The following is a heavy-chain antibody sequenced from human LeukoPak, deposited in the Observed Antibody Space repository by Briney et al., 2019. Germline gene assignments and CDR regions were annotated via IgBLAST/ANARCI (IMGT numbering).Heavy chain of an antibody. Sequence: GGSLRLSCAASGFTFSSYSMNWVRQAPGKGLEWVSYISSSSSTIYYADSVKGRFTISRDNAKNSLYLQMNSLRAGDTAVYYCAGTPPPLVDTDYYFDYWGQGTLVTVSS. J-gene: IGHJ4*02. CDR3: AGTPPPLVDTDYYFDY. CDR2: ISSSSSTI. V-gene: IGHV3-48*04. D-gene: IGHD5-18*01. CDR1: GFTFSSYS.